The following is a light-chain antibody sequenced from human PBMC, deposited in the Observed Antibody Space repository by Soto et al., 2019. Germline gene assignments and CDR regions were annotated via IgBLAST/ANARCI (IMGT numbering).Light chain of an antibody. CDR3: QQSYTTPLT. CDR2: AAS. V-gene: IGKV1-39*01. J-gene: IGKJ4*01. Sequence: DIQMTQSPSSLSASVGDRVTIACRASQSIGTLLNWYQQKPGKAPELLIYAASYLGNGVPSRFSGSGSGTYFTLTISSLQPEDLATYYCQQSYTTPLTFGGGTKVEIK. CDR1: QSIGTL.